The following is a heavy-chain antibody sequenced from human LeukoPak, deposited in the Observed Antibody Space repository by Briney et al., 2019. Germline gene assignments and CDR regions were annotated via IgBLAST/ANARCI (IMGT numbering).Heavy chain of an antibody. CDR2: MNPNSGNT. CDR3: ARGRCIWGYCSSTNWFDP. Sequence: ASVKVSCKASGYPFTSYDINWVRPATGQGLGWMGWMNPNSGNTGHAQKFQGRVTMTRNTSISTAYMELSSLRSEDTAVYYCARGRCIWGYCSSTNWFDPWGQGTLVTVSS. CDR1: GYPFTSYD. D-gene: IGHD2-2*01. J-gene: IGHJ5*02. V-gene: IGHV1-8*01.